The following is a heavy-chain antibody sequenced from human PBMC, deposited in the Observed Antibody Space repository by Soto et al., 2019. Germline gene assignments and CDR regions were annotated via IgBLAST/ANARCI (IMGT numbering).Heavy chain of an antibody. D-gene: IGHD6-13*01. CDR1: GYTFTSYG. V-gene: IGHV1-18*01. J-gene: IGHJ6*02. CDR3: ATWDSSSWTLGGMDV. CDR2: ISAYNGNT. Sequence: QVQLVQSGAEVKKPGASVKVSCKASGYTFTSYGISWVRQAPGQGLEWMGWISAYNGNTNYAQKLQGRVTMTTDTSTRTAYMELRSLRSDDTAGYYCATWDSSSWTLGGMDVWGQGTTVTDSS.